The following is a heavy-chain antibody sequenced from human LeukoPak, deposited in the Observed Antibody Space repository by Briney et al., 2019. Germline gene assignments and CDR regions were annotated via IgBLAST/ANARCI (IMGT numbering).Heavy chain of an antibody. V-gene: IGHV3-11*01. CDR1: GFAFGDHY. D-gene: IGHD1-14*01. CDR3: ARDPDTTSKVDF. Sequence: GGSLRLSCAASGFAFGDHYMSWIRQAPGKGLEWVSYISSSGSAFYYTDSVKGRFTISRDNTEKSLYLQMDSLRAEDTAVYYCARDPDTTSKVDFWGQGTLVTVSS. CDR2: ISSSGSAF. J-gene: IGHJ4*02.